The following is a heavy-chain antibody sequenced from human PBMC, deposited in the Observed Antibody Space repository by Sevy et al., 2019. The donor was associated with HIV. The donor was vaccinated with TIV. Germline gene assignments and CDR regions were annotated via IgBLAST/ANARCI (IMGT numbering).Heavy chain of an antibody. CDR2: IYYSGST. CDR3: AGQGCTGGVCPADY. V-gene: IGHV4-39*01. J-gene: IGHJ4*02. CDR1: GGSISSSSYY. Sequence: SESLSLTCTVSGGSISSSSYYWGWIRQPPGKGLEWIGSIYYSGSTYYNPSLKSRVTISVDTSKNQFSLKLSSVTAADTDVYYCAGQGCTGGVCPADYWGQGTLVTVSS. D-gene: IGHD2-8*02.